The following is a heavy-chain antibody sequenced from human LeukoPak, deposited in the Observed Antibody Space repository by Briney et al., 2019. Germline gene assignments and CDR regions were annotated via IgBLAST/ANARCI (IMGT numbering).Heavy chain of an antibody. J-gene: IGHJ6*03. V-gene: IGHV3-23*01. D-gene: IGHD1-26*01. CDR2: ISGSGGST. CDR1: GFTFSSYA. CDR3: AKDPGSGSYPRDLYYYMDV. Sequence: GGSLRLSCAASGFTFSSYAMSWVRQAPGKGLEWVSAISGSGGSTYYADSVKGRFTISRDNSKNTLYLQMNSLRAEDTAVYYCAKDPGSGSYPRDLYYYMDVWGKGTTVTVSS.